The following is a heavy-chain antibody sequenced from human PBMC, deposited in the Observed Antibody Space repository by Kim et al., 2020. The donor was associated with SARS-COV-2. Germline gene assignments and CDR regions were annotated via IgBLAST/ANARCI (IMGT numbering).Heavy chain of an antibody. CDR1: GFTFDDYA. CDR2: ISGDGGST. V-gene: IGHV3-43*02. D-gene: IGHD3-3*01. CDR3: AKVTFEMGVVNNPLLDGMDV. Sequence: GGSLRLSCAASGFTFDDYAMHWVRQAPGKGLEWVSLISGDGGSTYYADSVKGRFTISRDNSKNSLYLQMNSLRTEDTALYYCAKVTFEMGVVNNPLLDGMDVWGQGTTVTVSS. J-gene: IGHJ6*02.